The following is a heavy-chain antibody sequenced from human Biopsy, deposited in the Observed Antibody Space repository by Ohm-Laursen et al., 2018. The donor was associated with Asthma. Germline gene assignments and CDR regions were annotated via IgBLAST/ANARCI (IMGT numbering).Heavy chain of an antibody. V-gene: IGHV3-53*01. CDR2: IYNDGRA. J-gene: IGHJ6*02. CDR1: EFSVSSSY. CDR3: TRTTTVTTTYAMDV. D-gene: IGHD4-17*01. Sequence: GSLRLSCTASEFSVSSSYMSWVRQAPGKGLEWVSVIYNDGRAYYADSVKGRFTVSRDNSKNTLFLQMNSLRAEDTAVYYCTRTTTVTTTYAMDVWGRGTTVIVSS.